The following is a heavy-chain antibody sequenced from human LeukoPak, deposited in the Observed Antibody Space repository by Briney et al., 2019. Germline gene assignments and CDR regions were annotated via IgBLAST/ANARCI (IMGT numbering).Heavy chain of an antibody. D-gene: IGHD5-18*01. Sequence: GGSLRLSCAASGFTFSSYSMNWVRQAPGKGLEWASSISSSSSYIYYADSVKGRFTISRDNAKNSPYLQMNSLRAEDTAVYYCARDRGYSYGYDYWGQGTLVTVSS. CDR2: ISSSSSYI. J-gene: IGHJ4*02. V-gene: IGHV3-21*01. CDR1: GFTFSSYS. CDR3: ARDRGYSYGYDY.